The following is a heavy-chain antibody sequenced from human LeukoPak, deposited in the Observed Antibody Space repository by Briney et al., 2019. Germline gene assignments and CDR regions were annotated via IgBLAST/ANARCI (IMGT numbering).Heavy chain of an antibody. CDR1: GGTFSSYA. CDR3: ASPRLWYSSSWYYFDY. D-gene: IGHD6-13*01. J-gene: IGHJ4*02. CDR2: IIPIFGTA. Sequence: ASVKVSCKASGGTFSSYAISWVRQAPGQGLEWMGGIIPIFGTANYAQKFQGRVTITADESTSTAYMELSSLRSEDTAVYYCASPRLWYSSSWYYFDYWGQGTLVTVSS. V-gene: IGHV1-69*13.